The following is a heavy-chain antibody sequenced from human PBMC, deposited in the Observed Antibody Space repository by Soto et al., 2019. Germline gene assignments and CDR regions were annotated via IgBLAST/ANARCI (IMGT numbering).Heavy chain of an antibody. CDR1: GYSFTSYW. D-gene: IGHD6-19*01. J-gene: IGHJ6*04. V-gene: IGHV5-51*01. CDR2: IYPGDSDT. CDR3: ARSSGWSDYYYYYGMDV. Sequence: PGESLKISCKGSGYSFTSYWIGWVRQMPGKGLEWMGIIYPGDSDTRYSPSFQGQVTISADKSISTAYLQWSSLKASDTAMYYCARSSGWSDYYYYYGMDVWGKGTTVTVSS.